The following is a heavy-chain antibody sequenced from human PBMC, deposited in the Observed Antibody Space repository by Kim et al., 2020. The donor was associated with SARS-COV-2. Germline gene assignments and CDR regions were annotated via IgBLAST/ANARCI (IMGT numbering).Heavy chain of an antibody. Sequence: GGSLRLSCAASGFAFDDYAMHWVRQVPGKGLEWVSLINRDGDRTDYADSVKGRFVISRDNRKNSLYLQMNSLRTDDTALYYCVKEFHSGYYDRHYYYYTLEVWGKGTAVTVSS. CDR3: VKEFHSGYYDRHYYYYTLEV. J-gene: IGHJ6*04. CDR1: GFAFDDYA. CDR2: INRDGDRT. D-gene: IGHD3-22*01. V-gene: IGHV3-43*02.